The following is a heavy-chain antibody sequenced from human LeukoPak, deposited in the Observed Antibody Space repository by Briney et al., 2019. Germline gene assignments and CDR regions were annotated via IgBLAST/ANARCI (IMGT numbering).Heavy chain of an antibody. CDR1: GFTFSSYS. D-gene: IGHD3-10*01. CDR2: ISSSSSTI. J-gene: IGHJ3*02. CDR3: ARTFSVRGVIIPSDAFDI. V-gene: IGHV3-48*01. Sequence: PGGSLRLSRAASGFTFSSYSMNWVRQAPGKGLEWVSYISSSSSTIYYADSVKGRFTISRDNAKNSLYLQMNSLRAEDTAVYYCARTFSVRGVIIPSDAFDIWGQGTMVTVSS.